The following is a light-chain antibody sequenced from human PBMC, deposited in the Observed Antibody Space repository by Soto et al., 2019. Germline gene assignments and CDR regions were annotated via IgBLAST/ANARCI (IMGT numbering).Light chain of an antibody. Sequence: DIQMPQSPSPLSASVGDRVTITCRASQSISSWLDWYQQKPGQAPKLLIYDASSLESGVPSRFSGSGSGTELTLSSIRLQPEDVSTYYCQQYNSHWTFGQGTKVEIK. CDR2: DAS. CDR3: QQYNSHWT. V-gene: IGKV1-5*01. CDR1: QSISSW. J-gene: IGKJ1*01.